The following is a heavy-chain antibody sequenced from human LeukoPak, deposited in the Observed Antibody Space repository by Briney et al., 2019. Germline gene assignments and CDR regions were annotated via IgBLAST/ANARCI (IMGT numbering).Heavy chain of an antibody. Sequence: GGSLRLSCAASGFTFDDYAMHWVRQAPGKGLEWVSGISYNSDTIGYADSVKGRFTISRDNAKNSLYLQMNSLRAEDTALYYCAKDYCGSDCYSGWYFDLWGRGTLITVSS. CDR3: AKDYCGSDCYSGWYFDL. D-gene: IGHD2-21*02. CDR1: GFTFDDYA. V-gene: IGHV3-9*01. J-gene: IGHJ2*01. CDR2: ISYNSDTI.